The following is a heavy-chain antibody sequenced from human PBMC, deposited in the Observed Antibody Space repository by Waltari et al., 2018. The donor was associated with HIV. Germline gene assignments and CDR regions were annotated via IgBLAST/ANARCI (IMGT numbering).Heavy chain of an antibody. V-gene: IGHV3-23*01. CDR1: GFPFSSHG. Sequence: EVQLLESGGGLVQPGGSLRLSCAASGFPFSSHGIRWVRQAPGKGLEWVSGISGGGESTYYAASVKGRFTISRDNSKNTLYLQMNSLRAEDTAVYYCAKDSQQLVNYFDYWGQGTLVTVAS. CDR3: AKDSQQLVNYFDY. CDR2: ISGGGEST. D-gene: IGHD6-13*01. J-gene: IGHJ4*02.